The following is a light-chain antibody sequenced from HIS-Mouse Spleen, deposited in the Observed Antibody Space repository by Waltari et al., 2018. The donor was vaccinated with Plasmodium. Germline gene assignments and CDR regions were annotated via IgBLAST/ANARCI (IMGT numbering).Light chain of an antibody. CDR3: QQYNSYWT. CDR1: QSILSW. J-gene: IGKJ1*01. Sequence: DIQMTQSPSTLSASVGDRVNITCRASQSILSWLAWYQQKPGKAPKLLIYKASSLESGVPSRFSGSGSGTEFTLTISSLQPDDFATYYCQQYNSYWTFGQGTKVEIK. V-gene: IGKV1-5*03. CDR2: KAS.